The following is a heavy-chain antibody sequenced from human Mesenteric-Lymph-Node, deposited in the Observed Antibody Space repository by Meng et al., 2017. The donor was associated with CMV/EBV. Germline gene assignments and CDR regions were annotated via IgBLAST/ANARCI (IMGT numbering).Heavy chain of an antibody. J-gene: IGHJ6*02. CDR1: GFTFSSYS. D-gene: IGHD4-23*01. CDR2: ISSSSSTI. Sequence: GESLKISCAASGFTFSSYSMNWVRQAPGKGLEWVSYISSSSSTIYYADSVKGRFTISRDNAKNSLYLQMNSLRAEDTAVYYCAADEGFIGGNSAYYYYGMDVWGQGTTVTVSS. CDR3: AADEGFIGGNSAYYYYGMDV. V-gene: IGHV3-48*04.